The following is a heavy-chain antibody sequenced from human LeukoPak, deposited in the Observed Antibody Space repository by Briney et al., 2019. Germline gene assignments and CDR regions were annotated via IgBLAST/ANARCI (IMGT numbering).Heavy chain of an antibody. V-gene: IGHV1-18*01. CDR1: GYTFTSYG. CDR2: ISAYNGNT. D-gene: IGHD2-21*01. CDR3: ARGAYCGGDCSSSDSFDI. J-gene: IGHJ3*02. Sequence: ASVKVSCKASGYTFTSYGVSWVRQASGQGLEWMGWISAYNGNTNYAQNLQGRVTMTTDISTTTAYLELRSLRSDDTAVYYCARGAYCGGDCSSSDSFDIWGRGTMVTVSS.